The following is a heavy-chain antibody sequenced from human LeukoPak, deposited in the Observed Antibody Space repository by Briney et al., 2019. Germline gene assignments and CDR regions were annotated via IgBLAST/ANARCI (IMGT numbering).Heavy chain of an antibody. CDR1: GFTFSSYG. Sequence: GGTLRLCCAASGFTFSSYGMSWVRQAPGKGLERVSAITGSGDSTYYADSVKGRFTISRDNSKNTLYLQMNSLRAEDTAVYYCAKDYATVGDYDYWGQGTLVTVSS. D-gene: IGHD4-23*01. CDR3: AKDYATVGDYDY. CDR2: ITGSGDST. J-gene: IGHJ4*02. V-gene: IGHV3-23*01.